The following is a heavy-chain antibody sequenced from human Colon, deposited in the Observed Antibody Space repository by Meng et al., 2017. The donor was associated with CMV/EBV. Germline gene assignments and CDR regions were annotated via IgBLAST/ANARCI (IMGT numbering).Heavy chain of an antibody. CDR2: VYYNGNT. J-gene: IGHJ6*02. CDR1: GGSISTNSYY. D-gene: IGHD2-15*01. Sequence: SETLSLTCSVSGGSISTNSYYWGWIRQPPGKGLEWIGSVYYNGNTYLNPSLESRVTMSRDTSKNQFSLKLSSVTAADTAVYYCASIPRGILIRLFDFWGQGTTVTVSS. CDR3: ASIPRGILIRLFDF. V-gene: IGHV4-39*07.